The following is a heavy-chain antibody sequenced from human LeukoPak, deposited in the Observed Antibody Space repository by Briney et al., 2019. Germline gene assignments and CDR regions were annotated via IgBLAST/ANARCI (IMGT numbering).Heavy chain of an antibody. CDR3: ASRPSSGPDY. CDR2: IIPIFGTG. Sequence: GSSVKVSCKASGGTFSSYAISWGREAPGQGLEWVGGIIPIFGTGSYAQKFQGRVTITTDESTITAYMELSSLRSEDTAVYYCASRPSSGPDYWGQGTLVTVSS. V-gene: IGHV1-69*05. J-gene: IGHJ4*02. CDR1: GGTFSSYA. D-gene: IGHD6-19*01.